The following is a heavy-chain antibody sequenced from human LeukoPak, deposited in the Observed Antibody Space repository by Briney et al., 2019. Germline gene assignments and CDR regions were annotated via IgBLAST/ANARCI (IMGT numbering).Heavy chain of an antibody. D-gene: IGHD1-26*01. CDR3: AKENSGTYLHYFDY. Sequence: GGSLRLSCAASGFTFASFAMSWVRQAPGKGLEWVSAISGGDGSTYYTDSVKGRFTISTDNSKNMLYLQMNSLRPEDTAVYYCAKENSGTYLHYFDYWGQGTLVTVSS. CDR1: GFTFASFA. J-gene: IGHJ4*02. CDR2: ISGGDGST. V-gene: IGHV3-23*01.